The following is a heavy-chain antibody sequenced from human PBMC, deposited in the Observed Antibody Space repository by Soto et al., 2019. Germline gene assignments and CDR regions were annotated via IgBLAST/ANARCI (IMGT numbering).Heavy chain of an antibody. Sequence: GESLKISCKGSGYSFTSYWIGWVRQMPGKGLEWMGIIYPGDSDTRYSPSFQGQVTISADKSISTAYLQWSSLKASDTAMYYCASDDYGGNRGDAFDIWGQGTMVTVSS. V-gene: IGHV5-51*01. CDR3: ASDDYGGNRGDAFDI. J-gene: IGHJ3*02. CDR1: GYSFTSYW. CDR2: IYPGDSDT. D-gene: IGHD4-17*01.